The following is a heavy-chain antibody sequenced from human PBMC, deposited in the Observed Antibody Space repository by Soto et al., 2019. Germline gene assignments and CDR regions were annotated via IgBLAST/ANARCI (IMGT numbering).Heavy chain of an antibody. CDR1: GGSVSSGSYY. Sequence: PSETLSLTCTVSGGSVSSGSYYWSWIRQPPGKGLKWIGYIYYSGSTNYNPSLKSRVTISVDTSKNQFSLKLSSVTAADTAVYYCARDFDYWGQGTLVTVSS. CDR2: IYYSGST. CDR3: ARDFDY. V-gene: IGHV4-61*01. J-gene: IGHJ4*02.